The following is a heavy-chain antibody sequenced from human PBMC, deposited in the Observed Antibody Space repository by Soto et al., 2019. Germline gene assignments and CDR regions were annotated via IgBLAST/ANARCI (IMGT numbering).Heavy chain of an antibody. D-gene: IGHD3-22*01. J-gene: IGHJ4*02. CDR3: ASLDYYDSSGYYGH. V-gene: IGHV4-4*07. Sequence: PSETLSLTCTVSGGSISSYYWSWIRQPAGKGLEWIGRIYTSGSTNYNPSLKSRVTMSVDTSKNQFSLKLSSVTAADTAVYYCASLDYYDSSGYYGHWGQGTLVTVSS. CDR1: GGSISSYY. CDR2: IYTSGST.